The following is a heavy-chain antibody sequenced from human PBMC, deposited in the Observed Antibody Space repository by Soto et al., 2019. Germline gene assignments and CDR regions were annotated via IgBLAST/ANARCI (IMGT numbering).Heavy chain of an antibody. CDR1: GYSFTTYW. V-gene: IGHV5-10-1*01. CDR3: AGTYSSSYKHVDSGSTTYGMDV. CDR2: IDPSDSYT. D-gene: IGHD6-6*01. Sequence: GESLKISCKGSGYSFTTYWITWVRQMPGKGLEWMGRIDPSDSYTNYSPSFQGHVTISADKSISTAYLQWSSLKASDTAMYYCAGTYSSSYKHVDSGSTTYGMDVWGQGTTVTVSS. J-gene: IGHJ6*02.